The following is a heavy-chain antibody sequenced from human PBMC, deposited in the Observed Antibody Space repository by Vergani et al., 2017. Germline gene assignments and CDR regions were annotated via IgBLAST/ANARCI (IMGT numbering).Heavy chain of an antibody. J-gene: IGHJ5*02. Sequence: QVQLQESGPGLVKPSETLSLTCTVSCGSISSYYWSWIRPPPGKGLEWIGYIYYSGSTNYNPSLKSRVTISVDTSKNQFSLKLSSVTAAETAVYYCAREETTVTSXFDPWGQGTLVTVSS. V-gene: IGHV4-59*08. D-gene: IGHD4-17*01. CDR1: CGSISSYY. CDR2: IYYSGST. CDR3: AREETTVTSXFDP.